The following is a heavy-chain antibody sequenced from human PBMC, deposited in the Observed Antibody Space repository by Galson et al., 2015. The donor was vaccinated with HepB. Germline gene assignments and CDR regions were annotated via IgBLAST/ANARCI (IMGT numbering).Heavy chain of an antibody. CDR1: GFSLSTSGMC. J-gene: IGHJ4*02. D-gene: IGHD3-22*01. V-gene: IGHV2-70*11. CDR3: ARKIDDSSGPGAFDY. CDR2: IDWDDDK. Sequence: PALVKPTQTLTLTCTFSGFSLSTSGMCVSWIRQPPGKALEWLARIDWDDDKYYSTSLKTRLTISKDTSKNQVVLTMTNMDPVDTATYYCARKIDDSSGPGAFDYWGQGTLVTVSS.